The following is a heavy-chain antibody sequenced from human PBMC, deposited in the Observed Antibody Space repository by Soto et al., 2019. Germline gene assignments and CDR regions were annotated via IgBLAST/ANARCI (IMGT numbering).Heavy chain of an antibody. CDR1: GFTFSSYA. J-gene: IGHJ5*02. D-gene: IGHD1-26*01. CDR3: ARDPAPPGRFWFDP. CDR2: ISYDGSNK. Sequence: QVQLVESGGGVVQPGRSLRLSCAASGFTFSSYAMHWVRQAPGKGLEWVAVISYDGSNKYYADSVKGRFTISRDNSKNTLYLQMNSLRAEDTAVYYCARDPAPPGRFWFDPWGQGTLVTVSS. V-gene: IGHV3-30-3*01.